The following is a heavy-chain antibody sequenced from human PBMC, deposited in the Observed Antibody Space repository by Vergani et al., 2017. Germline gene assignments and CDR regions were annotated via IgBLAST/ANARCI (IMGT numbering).Heavy chain of an antibody. V-gene: IGHV3-30*02. J-gene: IGHJ6*02. CDR1: GFSFSTYG. D-gene: IGHD2-2*01. CDR2: LRYDGSNE. CDR3: ANSYCSSLSCYAFYGMEV. Sequence: VQLVESGGALVKPGGSLRLSCAASGFSFSTYGMHWVRQAPGRGLEWVAFLRYDGSNEYYGDAVKGRFIISRDNSKNMLSLEMHSLRPEDTAVYYCANSYCSSLSCYAFYGMEVWGQGTTVTVSS.